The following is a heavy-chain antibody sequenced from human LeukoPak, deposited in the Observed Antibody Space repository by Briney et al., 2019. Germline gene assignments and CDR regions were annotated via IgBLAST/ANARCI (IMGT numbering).Heavy chain of an antibody. J-gene: IGHJ2*01. CDR2: ISWNSRSL. Sequence: PGGSLRLSCAASGLSFDDYALHWVRQAPGKGLEWVSGISWNSRSLVYADSVKGRFTISRDNAKNSLYLQMNSLRTEDTALYYCAKVNGGSSGHGSKWYFDLWGRGTLVTVSS. V-gene: IGHV3-9*01. D-gene: IGHD2-21*02. CDR3: AKVNGGSSGHGSKWYFDL. CDR1: GLSFDDYA.